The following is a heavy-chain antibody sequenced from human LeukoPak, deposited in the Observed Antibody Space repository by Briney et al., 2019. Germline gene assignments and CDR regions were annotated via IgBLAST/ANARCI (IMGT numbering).Heavy chain of an antibody. Sequence: PSETLSLTCAVYGGSFSGYYWSWIRQPPGKGLEWIGEINHSGSTNYNPSLKSRVTISVDTSKNQFSLKLSSVTAADTAVYYCARRAAAGDIDYWGQGTLVTVSS. CDR2: INHSGST. CDR1: GGSFSGYY. V-gene: IGHV4-34*01. J-gene: IGHJ4*02. CDR3: ARRAAAGDIDY. D-gene: IGHD6-13*01.